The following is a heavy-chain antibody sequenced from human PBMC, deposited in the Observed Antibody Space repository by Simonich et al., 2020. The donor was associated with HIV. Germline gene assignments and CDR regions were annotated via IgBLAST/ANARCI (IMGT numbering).Heavy chain of an antibody. J-gene: IGHJ6*02. D-gene: IGHD4-4*01. V-gene: IGHV1-8*03. Sequence: QVQLVQSGAEVKKPGASVKVSCKASGYTFSRHDINWVRQATGQGLERMGWRNPNRGNTGYAKKFEGRVTITRDTSASTAYMELSSLRSEDTAVYYCARLGVTPYYYYAMDVWGQGTTVTVSS. CDR1: GYTFSRHD. CDR3: ARLGVTPYYYYAMDV. CDR2: RNPNRGNT.